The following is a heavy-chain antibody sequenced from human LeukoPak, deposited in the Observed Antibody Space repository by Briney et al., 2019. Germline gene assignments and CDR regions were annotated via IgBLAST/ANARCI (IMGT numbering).Heavy chain of an antibody. CDR1: GFIFSSYS. CDR3: ARDERLLSFLK. J-gene: IGHJ4*02. CDR2: ISSSSSTI. V-gene: IGHV3-48*01. D-gene: IGHD3-3*01. Sequence: GGSLRLSCAASGFIFSSYSMNWVRQAPGKGLEWVSYISSSSSTIYYAASVKGRFSISRDNAQNSLYLQMNSLRAEDTAIYYCARDERLLSFLKWGQGTLVTVSS.